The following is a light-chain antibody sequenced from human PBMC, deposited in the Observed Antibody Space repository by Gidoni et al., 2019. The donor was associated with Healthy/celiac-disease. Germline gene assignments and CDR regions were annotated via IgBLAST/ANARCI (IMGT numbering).Light chain of an antibody. CDR1: QGSSNY. Sequence: GDRFTITCRASQGSSNYLAWYQQKPGKVPKLLIYAASTWQSGVPSRFSGSGSGTDFTLTISSLQPEDVATYYCQKYNSAMWTFGQGTKVEIK. J-gene: IGKJ1*01. V-gene: IGKV1-27*01. CDR2: AAS. CDR3: QKYNSAMWT.